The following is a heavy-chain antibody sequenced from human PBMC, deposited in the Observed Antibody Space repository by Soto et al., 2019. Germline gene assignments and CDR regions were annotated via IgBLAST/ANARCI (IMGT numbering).Heavy chain of an antibody. CDR3: ARDKYTSGWLEGEGSFYYYYGMDV. V-gene: IGHV3-53*01. D-gene: IGHD6-19*01. J-gene: IGHJ6*02. Sequence: GGSLRLSCAASDFTVISNYMYWVRQAPGKGLEWVSVIYSDGSTYYADSVKGRFTISRDSSKNTLYLQMSSLRAEDTAVYYCARDKYTSGWLEGEGSFYYYYGMDVWGQGTTVTVSS. CDR2: IYSDGST. CDR1: DFTVISNY.